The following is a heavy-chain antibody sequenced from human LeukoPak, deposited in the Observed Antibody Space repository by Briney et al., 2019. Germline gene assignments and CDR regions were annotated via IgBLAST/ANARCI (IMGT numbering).Heavy chain of an antibody. Sequence: SGGSLRLSCAASGFTFDDYGMSWVRQAPGKGLEWVSGINWNGGSTGYADSVKGRFTISRDNAKNSLYLQMNSLRAEDTALYYCAREDSKDDYGDYGYYFDYWGQGTLVTVSS. CDR3: AREDSKDDYGDYGYYFDY. CDR1: GFTFDDYG. V-gene: IGHV3-20*04. J-gene: IGHJ4*02. D-gene: IGHD4-17*01. CDR2: INWNGGST.